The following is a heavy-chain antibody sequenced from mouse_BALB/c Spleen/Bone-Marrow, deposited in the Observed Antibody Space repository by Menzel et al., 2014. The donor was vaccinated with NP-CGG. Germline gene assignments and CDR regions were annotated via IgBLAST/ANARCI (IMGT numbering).Heavy chain of an antibody. Sequence: LVKTGASVKISCKASGHSFSGYYMHWVKQSHGKSLEWIGYISCYNRATSYNQKFKGKASFTVDTSSSTAYMQFNSLTSEDSAVYFCARRDYRYDGFAYWGQGTLVTVSA. J-gene: IGHJ3*01. CDR2: ISCYNRAT. CDR1: GHSFSGYY. CDR3: ARRDYRYDGFAY. V-gene: IGHV1S34*01. D-gene: IGHD2-14*01.